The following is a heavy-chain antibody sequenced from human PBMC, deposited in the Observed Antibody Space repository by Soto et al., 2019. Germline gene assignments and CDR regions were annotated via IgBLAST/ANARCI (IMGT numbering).Heavy chain of an antibody. CDR2: IIPIFGTA. D-gene: IGHD5-18*01. V-gene: IGHV1-69*06. CDR1: GGTFSSYA. Sequence: SVKVSCKASGGTFSSYAISWVRQAPGQGLEWMGGIIPIFGTANYAQKFQGRVTITADKSTSTAYMELSSLRSEDTAVYYCAREWNTAMVPLGGMDVWGQGATVTVSS. CDR3: AREWNTAMVPLGGMDV. J-gene: IGHJ6*02.